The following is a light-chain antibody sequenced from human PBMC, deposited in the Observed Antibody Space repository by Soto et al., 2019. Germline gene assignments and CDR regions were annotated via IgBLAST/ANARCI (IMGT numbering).Light chain of an antibody. CDR3: EQRGYGPS. V-gene: IGKV3-11*02. CDR2: DAS. Sequence: EIVLTQSPATLSLSPGARATLSCRASQSFSNFLAWYQQKPGQAPRLLIYDASIRATGIPARFSGSGSGRDFTLTISSLEPEDFAIYYCEQRGYGPSFGGGTKVDIK. J-gene: IGKJ4*01. CDR1: QSFSNF.